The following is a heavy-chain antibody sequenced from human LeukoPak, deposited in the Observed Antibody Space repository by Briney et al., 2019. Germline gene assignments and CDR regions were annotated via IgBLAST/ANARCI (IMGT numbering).Heavy chain of an antibody. Sequence: GGSLRLSCAASGFTFSSYGMHWVRQAPGKGLEWVAFIRYDGSNKYYADSVKGRFTISRDNSKNTLYLQMNSLRAEDTAVYYCAKDYDFWSARASAFDIWGQGTMVTVSS. V-gene: IGHV3-30*02. D-gene: IGHD3-3*01. J-gene: IGHJ3*02. CDR2: IRYDGSNK. CDR1: GFTFSSYG. CDR3: AKDYDFWSARASAFDI.